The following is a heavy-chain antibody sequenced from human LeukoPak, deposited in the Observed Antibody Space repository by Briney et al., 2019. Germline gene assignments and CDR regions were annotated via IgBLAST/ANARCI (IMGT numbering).Heavy chain of an antibody. D-gene: IGHD3-22*01. CDR2: ISYDGSNK. Sequence: GGSLRLSCAASGFTFSSYAMHWVRQAPGKGLEWVAVISYDGSNKYYADSVKGRFTISRDNSKNTLYLQMNSLRAEDTAVYYCARWPGYYDSSGYYGYFDYWGQGTLVTVSS. J-gene: IGHJ4*02. V-gene: IGHV3-30-3*01. CDR1: GFTFSSYA. CDR3: ARWPGYYDSSGYYGYFDY.